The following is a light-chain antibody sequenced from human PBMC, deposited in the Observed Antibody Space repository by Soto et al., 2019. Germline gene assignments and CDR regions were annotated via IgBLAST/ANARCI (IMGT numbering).Light chain of an antibody. V-gene: IGLV2-8*01. CDR1: SSDVDDSKY. J-gene: IGLJ1*01. Sequence: QSALTQPPSASGSPGQSVTISCTGTSSDVDDSKYVSWYQQHPGKAPKLMIYEVTKRPSGVPDRFSGSKSGNTASLTVSGLAADDKADYSCSLFIGFNNYVFGTGTKLTVL. CDR2: EVT. CDR3: SLFIGFNNYV.